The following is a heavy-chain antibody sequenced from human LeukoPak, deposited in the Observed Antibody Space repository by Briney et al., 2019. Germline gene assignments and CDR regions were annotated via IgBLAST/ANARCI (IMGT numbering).Heavy chain of an antibody. CDR2: TYYRSKWYN. Sequence: SQTLSLTCAISGDSVSSNSAAWNWIRQSPSRGLEWLGRTYYRSKWYNDYAVSVKSRITINPDTSKNQFSPQLNSVTPEDTAVYYCAREVGSGSYYNMDQHYYYGMDVWGKGTTVTVSS. V-gene: IGHV6-1*01. CDR1: GDSVSSNSAA. D-gene: IGHD3-10*01. CDR3: AREVGSGSYYNMDQHYYYGMDV. J-gene: IGHJ6*04.